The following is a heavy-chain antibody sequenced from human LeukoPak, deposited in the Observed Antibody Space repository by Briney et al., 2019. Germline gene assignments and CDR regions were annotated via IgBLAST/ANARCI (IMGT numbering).Heavy chain of an antibody. V-gene: IGHV3-53*01. Sequence: PGGSLRLSCAASGFTVSSNYMSWVRQAPGKGLEWVSVIYSGGSTYYADSVKGRFTISRDNSKNTLYLRMNSLRAEDTAVYYCARVPRLIYGMDVWGQGTTVTVSS. CDR2: IYSGGST. D-gene: IGHD2-8*01. CDR1: GFTVSSNY. CDR3: ARVPRLIYGMDV. J-gene: IGHJ6*02.